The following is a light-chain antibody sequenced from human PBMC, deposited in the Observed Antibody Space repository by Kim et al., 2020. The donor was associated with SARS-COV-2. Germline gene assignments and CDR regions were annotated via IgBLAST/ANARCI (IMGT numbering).Light chain of an antibody. V-gene: IGLV2-14*03. J-gene: IGLJ1*01. Sequence: QSALTQPASVSGSPGQSITISCTGTSSDVGGYNYVSWYQQHPGKAPKLMIYDVSNRPSGVSNRFSGSKSGNTASLTISGLQAEDEADYYCNSYRSGSSYVFGTGTKVTVL. CDR1: SSDVGGYNY. CDR3: NSYRSGSSYV. CDR2: DVS.